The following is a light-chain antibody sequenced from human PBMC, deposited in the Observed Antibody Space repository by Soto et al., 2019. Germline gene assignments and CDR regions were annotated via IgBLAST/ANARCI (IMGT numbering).Light chain of an antibody. J-gene: IGKJ1*01. CDR1: QSVSIL. CDR2: GAT. CDR3: QQYNNWPRP. Sequence: VMVSQSASTLSVTTGERATLSCRASQSVSILLAWYQQKPGQAPRLLIHGATTRATGIPARFSGSGSGTEFTLTISSLQSEDFAVYYCQQYNNWPRPFGQGTKVDIK. V-gene: IGKV3-15*01.